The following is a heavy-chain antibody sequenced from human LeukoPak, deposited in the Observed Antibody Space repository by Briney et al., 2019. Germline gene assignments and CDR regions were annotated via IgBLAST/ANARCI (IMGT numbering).Heavy chain of an antibody. CDR2: IWYDGSNK. J-gene: IGHJ4*02. D-gene: IGHD1-20*01. CDR3: ARAYNWNDVDY. Sequence: PGGSLSLSCAASGFTFSSYAMHWVRQAPGKGLEWVAVIWYDGSNKYYADSVKGRFTISRDNSKNTLYLQVNSLRAEDTAMYFCARAYNWNDVDYWGQGTLVTVSS. V-gene: IGHV3-33*01. CDR1: GFTFSSYA.